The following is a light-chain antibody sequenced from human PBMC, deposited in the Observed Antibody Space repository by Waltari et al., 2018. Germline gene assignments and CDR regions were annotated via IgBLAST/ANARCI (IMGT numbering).Light chain of an antibody. CDR1: QSVSSY. V-gene: IGKV3-11*01. CDR3: QQRSNWPRGA. Sequence: EIVLTQSPATLSLSPGDRATLSCRASQSVSSYLAWYQQKPGQAPRLLIYDASNRATGIPARFSGSGSGTDFTLTISSLEPEDFAVYYCQQRSNWPRGAFGQGTRLEIK. J-gene: IGKJ5*01. CDR2: DAS.